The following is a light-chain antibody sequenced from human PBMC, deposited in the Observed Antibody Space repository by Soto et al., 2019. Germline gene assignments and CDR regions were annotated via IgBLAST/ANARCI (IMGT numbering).Light chain of an antibody. Sequence: QSALTQPASVSGSPGQSITISCTGTSSDVGSYNLVSWYQQHPGKAPKLMIYEVSKRPSGLSNRFSGSQSGNTASLTISGLQAEDEADYYCCSYAGSSTWVFGGGTKVTVL. CDR2: EVS. CDR1: SSDVGSYNL. CDR3: CSYAGSSTWV. V-gene: IGLV2-23*02. J-gene: IGLJ3*02.